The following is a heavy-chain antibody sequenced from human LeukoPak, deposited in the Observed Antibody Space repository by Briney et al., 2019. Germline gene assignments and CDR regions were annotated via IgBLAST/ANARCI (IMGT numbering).Heavy chain of an antibody. J-gene: IGHJ4*02. CDR1: GGSFSGYY. CDR2: INESGST. Sequence: SETLSLTCGVSGGSFSGYYWSWIRQSPGKGLEWIGEINESGSTDYNPSLMSRVTISLDTSKNQFSLKLSSVTAADTAVYYCARHVFTVAVAGSLFDYWGQGTLVTVSS. V-gene: IGHV4-34*01. CDR3: ARHVFTVAVAGSLFDY. D-gene: IGHD6-19*01.